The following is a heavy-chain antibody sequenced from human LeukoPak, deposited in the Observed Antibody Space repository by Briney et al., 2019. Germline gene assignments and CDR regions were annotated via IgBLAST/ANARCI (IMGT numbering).Heavy chain of an antibody. V-gene: IGHV3-13*01. CDR3: AREMSDTVTWGWYFDL. CDR2: IGTKGDT. CDR1: GLSFSSYD. J-gene: IGHJ2*01. D-gene: IGHD4-17*01. Sequence: GGSLRLSCAASGLSFSSYDMHWVRQATGKGLEWVPAIGTKGDTYYSDSVRGRFTISRENGKNSLYLQMNSLRAGDTAVYYCAREMSDTVTWGWYFDLWGRGTLVTVSS.